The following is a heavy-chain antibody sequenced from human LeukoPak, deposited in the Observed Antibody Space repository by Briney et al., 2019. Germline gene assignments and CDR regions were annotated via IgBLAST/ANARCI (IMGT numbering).Heavy chain of an antibody. CDR2: ISYDGSNK. J-gene: IGHJ6*02. CDR3: AKEQRWSPATFYYYYGMDV. CDR1: GFTFSSYG. V-gene: IGHV3-30*18. Sequence: GGSLRLSCAASGFTFSSYGMHWVRQAPGKGLEWVAVISYDGSNKYYADSMKGRFTISRDNSKNTLYLQMNSLRAEDTAVYYCAKEQRWSPATFYYYYGMDVWGQGTTVTVSS. D-gene: IGHD2-15*01.